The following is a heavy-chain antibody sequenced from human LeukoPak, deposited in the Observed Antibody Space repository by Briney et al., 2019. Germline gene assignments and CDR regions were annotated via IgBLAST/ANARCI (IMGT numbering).Heavy chain of an antibody. J-gene: IGHJ4*02. CDR3: ARASSGWYHGYYFDY. Sequence: QAGGSLRLSCAASGFTFSSYWMSWVRQAPGKGLEWVANIKQDGNEKYYVDSVKGRFTISRDNAKNSLYLQMNSLRAEDTAVYYCARASSGWYHGYYFDYWGQGTLVTVSS. CDR2: IKQDGNEK. D-gene: IGHD6-19*01. V-gene: IGHV3-7*01. CDR1: GFTFSSYW.